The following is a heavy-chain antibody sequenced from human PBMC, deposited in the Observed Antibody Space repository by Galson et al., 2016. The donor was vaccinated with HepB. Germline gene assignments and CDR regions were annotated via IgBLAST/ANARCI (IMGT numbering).Heavy chain of an antibody. J-gene: IGHJ4*02. CDR1: GYTLSTSI. Sequence: SLRLSCADSGYTLSTSIIHWVRKPPGEGLEWVTAMSFDRISKYYADSVKGRFTTSRDNSNNIVYLQMDSMRPEDTAVYYCAREGGTSGRAGFFDFWGRGVLVTVSS. V-gene: IGHV3-30-3*01. D-gene: IGHD6-25*01. CDR3: AREGGTSGRAGFFDF. CDR2: MSFDRISK.